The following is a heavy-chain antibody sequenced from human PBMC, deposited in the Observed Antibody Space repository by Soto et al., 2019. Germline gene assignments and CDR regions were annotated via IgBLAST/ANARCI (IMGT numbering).Heavy chain of an antibody. CDR3: ARDETYYDILTGYYRGSGFDY. V-gene: IGHV4-59*01. CDR1: GDSITSYY. CDR2: IYYSGST. Sequence: SETLSLTCTVSGDSITSYYWNWIRQPPGKGLEWIGYIYYSGSTNYNPSLKSRVTISLDTSRNQFSLKLTSVTAADTAVYYCARDETYYDILTGYYRGSGFDYWGQGTLVTVSS. J-gene: IGHJ4*02. D-gene: IGHD3-9*01.